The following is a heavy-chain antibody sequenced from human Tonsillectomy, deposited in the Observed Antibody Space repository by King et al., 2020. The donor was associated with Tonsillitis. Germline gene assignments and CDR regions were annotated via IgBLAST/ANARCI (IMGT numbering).Heavy chain of an antibody. CDR1: GYTFTSYG. CDR3: AAKYYDFWSGYYPSAFDI. V-gene: IGHV1-18*01. D-gene: IGHD3-3*01. Sequence: QLVQSGAEVKKPGASVKVSCKASGYTFTSYGISWVRQAPGQGLEWMGWISAYNGNTNYAQKLQGRVTMTTDTSTSTAYMELRSLRSDDTAVYYCAAKYYDFWSGYYPSAFDIWGQGTMVTVSS. J-gene: IGHJ3*02. CDR2: ISAYNGNT.